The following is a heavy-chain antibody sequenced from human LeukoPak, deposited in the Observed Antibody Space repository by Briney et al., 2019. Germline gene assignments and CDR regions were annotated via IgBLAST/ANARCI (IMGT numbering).Heavy chain of an antibody. CDR2: IYHSGST. Sequence: GSLRLSCAASGFTVSTNYMSWVRQAPGKGLEWIGSIYHSGSTYYNPSLKSRVTISVDTSKNQFSLKLSSVTAADTAVYYCARVEPGDYGDYAYYFDYWGQGTLVTVSS. D-gene: IGHD4-17*01. CDR1: GFTVSTNY. J-gene: IGHJ4*02. V-gene: IGHV4-38-2*01. CDR3: ARVEPGDYGDYAYYFDY.